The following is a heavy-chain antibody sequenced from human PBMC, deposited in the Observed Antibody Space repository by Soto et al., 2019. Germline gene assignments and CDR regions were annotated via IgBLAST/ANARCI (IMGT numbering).Heavy chain of an antibody. D-gene: IGHD3-10*01. J-gene: IGHJ6*02. Sequence: PSETLSLTCTVSGGSISSSSSYWGWIRQPPGKGLEWIGNIYYSGSTYNNPSLKSRVTISVDTSKDQFSLKLSSVTAADTAVYYCARHLGSGNGMDVWGQGTTVTVS. CDR3: ARHLGSGNGMDV. CDR2: IYYSGST. CDR1: GGSISSSSSY. V-gene: IGHV4-39*01.